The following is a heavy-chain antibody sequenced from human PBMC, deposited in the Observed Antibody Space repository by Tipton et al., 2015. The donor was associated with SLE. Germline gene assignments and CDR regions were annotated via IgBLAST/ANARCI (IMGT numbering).Heavy chain of an antibody. CDR3: ASAVDTAMVPFDY. CDR2: IYTSGST. D-gene: IGHD5-18*01. V-gene: IGHV4-59*11. CDR1: GDTISDHY. Sequence: TLSLTCTVSGDTISDHYWSWIRQPPGQGLEWIGHIYTSGSTNYNPSLKSRVTISVDTSKNQFSLKLSSVTAADTAVYYCASAVDTAMVPFDYWGQGTLVTVSS. J-gene: IGHJ4*02.